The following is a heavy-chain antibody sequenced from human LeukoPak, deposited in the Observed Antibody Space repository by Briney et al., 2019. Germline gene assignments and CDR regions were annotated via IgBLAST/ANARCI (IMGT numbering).Heavy chain of an antibody. D-gene: IGHD3-16*01. J-gene: IGHJ6*02. V-gene: IGHV4-59*01. CDR1: GGSISSYY. CDR2: IYYSGSN. Sequence: SETLSLTCTVSGGSISSYYWSWIRQPPEEGLEWIGYIYYSGSNNYNPSLTRRVTISVDTSKNQFSLELSSVTAADTAVYYCAREGGLSGMDVWGQGTTVTVS. CDR3: AREGGLSGMDV.